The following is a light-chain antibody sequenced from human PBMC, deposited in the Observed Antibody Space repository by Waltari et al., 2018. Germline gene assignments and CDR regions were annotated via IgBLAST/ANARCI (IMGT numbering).Light chain of an antibody. CDR2: GAS. J-gene: IGKJ1*01. V-gene: IGKV3-20*01. Sequence: EIVLTQSPGTLSMSVGESATLSCRASQTVTSNDLAWYQQKVGQAPRLLLYGASTRAAGIPDRFSGSVSATDFTLTIGRLEPEDFAVYYCHQYGTSPETFGQGTKVEIK. CDR3: HQYGTSPET. CDR1: QTVTSND.